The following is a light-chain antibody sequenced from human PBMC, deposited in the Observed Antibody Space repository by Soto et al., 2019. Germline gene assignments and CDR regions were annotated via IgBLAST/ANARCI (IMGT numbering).Light chain of an antibody. CDR2: AAS. CDR3: QQYYSYPFT. J-gene: IGKJ3*01. CDR1: QGMSSY. Sequence: AIRMTQSPSSFSASTGDRVTITCRASQGMSSYLAWYQQKPAKAPKLLIYAASTLQSGVPSRFSGSGSGTDFTLTISCLQSEDFATYYCQQYYSYPFTFGPGTKVDIK. V-gene: IGKV1-8*01.